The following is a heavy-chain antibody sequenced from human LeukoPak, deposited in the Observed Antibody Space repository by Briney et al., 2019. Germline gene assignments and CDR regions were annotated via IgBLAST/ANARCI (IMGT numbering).Heavy chain of an antibody. CDR3: AKGHYYGSGSLDY. J-gene: IGHJ4*02. Sequence: GGSLRLSCAASGFTFSNYAMSWVRQAPGKGLEWVSAIGGRDGSTYYADSVKGRFTISRDNSKNTLYVQMNSLRAEDTAVYYCAKGHYYGSGSLDYWGQGTLVTVSS. V-gene: IGHV3-23*01. D-gene: IGHD3-10*01. CDR2: IGGRDGST. CDR1: GFTFSNYA.